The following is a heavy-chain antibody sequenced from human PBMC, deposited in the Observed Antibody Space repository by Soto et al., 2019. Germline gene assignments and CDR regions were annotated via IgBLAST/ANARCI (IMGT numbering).Heavy chain of an antibody. CDR1: GGSISSSSYY. J-gene: IGHJ6*02. D-gene: IGHD3-22*01. CDR3: AGGDYYHSSGYYFYYYTMDV. V-gene: IGHV4-39*01. CDR2: VYYGGST. Sequence: SETLSLTGTVSGGSISSSSYYWGWIRQPPGKGLEWIGNVYYGGSTYYNPSLKSRVTISVETSKSQFSLKLSSVTAADTAVYYCAGGDYYHSSGYYFYYYTMDVWGQGTTVTVSS.